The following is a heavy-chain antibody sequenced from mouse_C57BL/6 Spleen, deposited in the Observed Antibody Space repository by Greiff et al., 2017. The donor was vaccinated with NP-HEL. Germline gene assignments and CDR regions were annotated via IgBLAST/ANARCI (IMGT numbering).Heavy chain of an antibody. J-gene: IGHJ4*01. CDR3: ARREDGYSYAMDY. D-gene: IGHD2-3*01. Sequence: EVQLQQSGPELVKPGASVKISCKASGYSFTGYYMHWVKQSSEKSLEWIGEINPSTGGTSYNQKFKGKATLTVDKSSSTAYMQLKSLTSEDSAVYYCARREDGYSYAMDYWGQGTSVTVSS. V-gene: IGHV1-43*01. CDR1: GYSFTGYY. CDR2: INPSTGGT.